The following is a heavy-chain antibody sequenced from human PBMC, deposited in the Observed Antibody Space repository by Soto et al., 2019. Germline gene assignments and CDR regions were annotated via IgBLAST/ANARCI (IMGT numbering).Heavy chain of an antibody. CDR3: TRYDTFDS. CDR2: IRSKAHGYAT. Sequence: PWGSLRLSCAASGFNFSASAMHWVRQPSGKGLEWVGRIRSKAHGYATGYAASVKGRFTISRDDSKNTAFLQLNSLRTEDTAAYYCTRYDTFDSWGQGALVT. V-gene: IGHV3-73*01. J-gene: IGHJ4*02. D-gene: IGHD3-9*01. CDR1: GFNFSASA.